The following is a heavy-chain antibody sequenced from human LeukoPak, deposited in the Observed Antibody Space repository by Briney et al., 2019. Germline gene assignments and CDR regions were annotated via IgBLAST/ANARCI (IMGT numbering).Heavy chain of an antibody. Sequence: PGGSLRLSCADSGFTFDDYGMTWVRHAPGRGLEWVSNYAEYVKGRFTVSRDNAKNSLYLQMNSLRADDTAVYYCARGGFDWLLDYWGQGTQVTVSS. CDR3: ARGGFDWLLDY. J-gene: IGHJ4*02. CDR1: GFTFDDYG. V-gene: IGHV3-20*04. D-gene: IGHD3-9*01.